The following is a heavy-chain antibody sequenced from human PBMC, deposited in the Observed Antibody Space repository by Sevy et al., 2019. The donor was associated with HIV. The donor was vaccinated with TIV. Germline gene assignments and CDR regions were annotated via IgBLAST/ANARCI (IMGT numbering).Heavy chain of an antibody. D-gene: IGHD3-10*01. V-gene: IGHV4-30-4*01. J-gene: IGHJ5*02. CDR2: IYYSGST. Sequence: SETLSLTCTVSGGSISSGDYYWSWIRQPPGKGLEWIGYIYYSGSTYYNPSLKSRVTISVDTSKNQFSLKLSSVTAADTAVYYCARGLGRGGSGSYFDPWGQGTLVTVSS. CDR1: GGSISSGDYY. CDR3: ARGLGRGGSGSYFDP.